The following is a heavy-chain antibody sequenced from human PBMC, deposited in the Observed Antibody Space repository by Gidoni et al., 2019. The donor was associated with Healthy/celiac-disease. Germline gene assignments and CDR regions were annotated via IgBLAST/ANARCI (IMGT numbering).Heavy chain of an antibody. Sequence: QVQLVESGGGVVQPGRSLRLSCAASGFTFSSYGMHWVRQSPGKGLECVSVISYDGSNKYYADSVKGRFTISRDNSKNTLYLQMNSLRAEDTAVYYCAKDGITMIVVADDAFDIWSQGTMVTVSS. CDR1: GFTFSSYG. CDR3: AKDGITMIVVADDAFDI. D-gene: IGHD3-22*01. V-gene: IGHV3-30*18. CDR2: ISYDGSNK. J-gene: IGHJ3*02.